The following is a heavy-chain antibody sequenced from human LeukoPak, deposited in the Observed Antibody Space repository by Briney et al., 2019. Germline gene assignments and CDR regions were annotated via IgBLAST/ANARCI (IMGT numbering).Heavy chain of an antibody. J-gene: IGHJ3*02. CDR2: ISAYNGNT. CDR3: TRDLILAYCGGDCYSDAFDI. CDR1: GYTFTSYG. D-gene: IGHD2-21*01. V-gene: IGHV1-18*01. Sequence: ASVKVSCKASGYTFTSYGISWVRQAPGQGLEWMGWISAYNGNTNYAQKLQGRVTMTTDTSTSTAYMELRSLRSDDTAVYYCTRDLILAYCGGDCYSDAFDIWGQGTMVTVSS.